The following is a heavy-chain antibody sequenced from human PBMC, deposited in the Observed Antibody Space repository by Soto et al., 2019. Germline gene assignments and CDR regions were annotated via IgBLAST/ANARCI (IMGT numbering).Heavy chain of an antibody. D-gene: IGHD7-27*01. CDR3: TRANWYSEY. V-gene: IGHV4-59*01. CDR2: IYYNGNT. Sequence: QVQLQESGPGLVKLSETLSLTCTVSGVSISNNYWSWIRQPPGKGLEWIGYIYYNGNTNYNPSLKSRVTMSVDTSRNQISLKLTTVTAADTAVYYCTRANWYSEYWGQGTLVTVSS. CDR1: GVSISNNY. J-gene: IGHJ4*02.